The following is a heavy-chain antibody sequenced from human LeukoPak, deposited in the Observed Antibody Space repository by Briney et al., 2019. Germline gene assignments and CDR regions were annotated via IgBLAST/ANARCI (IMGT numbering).Heavy chain of an antibody. CDR1: GFTFSDHY. V-gene: IGHV3-72*01. J-gene: IGHJ4*02. Sequence: GGSLRLSCAVSGFTFSDHYMDWVRQAPGKGLEWIGRIRNGGHSYSTDFAASVRGRASLSRDHSSNSLYLQINSLRTDDTAVYYCVALLRGIGYWGQGTLVTVSS. CDR2: IRNGGHSYST. CDR3: VALLRGIGY. D-gene: IGHD3-10*01.